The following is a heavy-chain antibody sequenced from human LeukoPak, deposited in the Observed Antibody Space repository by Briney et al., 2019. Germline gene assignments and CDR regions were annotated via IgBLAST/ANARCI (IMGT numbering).Heavy chain of an antibody. J-gene: IGHJ3*02. Sequence: KPSETLSLTCTVSGGSISSYYWSWIRQPPGKGLEWIGYIYSSGSTNYNPSLKSRITISVDTSKNQFSLKLSSLTAADTAVYFCARGGQLAYSFDIWGQGTMVTVSS. CDR3: ARGGQLAYSFDI. V-gene: IGHV4-59*01. CDR1: GGSISSYY. D-gene: IGHD6-13*01. CDR2: IYSSGST.